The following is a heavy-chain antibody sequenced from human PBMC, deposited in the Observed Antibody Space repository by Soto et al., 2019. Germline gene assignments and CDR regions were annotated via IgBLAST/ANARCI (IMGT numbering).Heavy chain of an antibody. CDR1: GGTLMSHA. J-gene: IGHJ6*02. D-gene: IGHD4-4*01. CDR3: AGTVEIPYYHGMDV. V-gene: IGHV1-69*01. CDR2: IIPIFGSP. Sequence: QVQLVQSGAEVKKPGSSVRVSCKASGGTLMSHAINWVRQAPGQGLEWMGGIIPIFGSPYYAQKFQGSVTITADESSITAYMALSSLRSEDTAVYSGAGTVEIPYYHGMDVWGQGTTGTVSS.